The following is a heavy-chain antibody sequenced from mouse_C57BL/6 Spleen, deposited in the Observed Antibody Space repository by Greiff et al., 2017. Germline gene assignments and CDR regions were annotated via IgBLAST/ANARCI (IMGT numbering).Heavy chain of an antibody. CDR1: GFSLTSYG. J-gene: IGHJ4*01. V-gene: IGHV2-4*01. CDR3: AKGGYSNYDYAMDY. Sequence: VQVVESGPGLVQPSQSLSITCTVSGFSLTSYGVHWVRQPPGKGLEWLGVIWSGGSTDYNAAFISRLSISKDNSKSQVFFKMNSLQADDTAIYYCAKGGYSNYDYAMDYWGQGTSVTVSS. D-gene: IGHD2-5*01. CDR2: IWSGGST.